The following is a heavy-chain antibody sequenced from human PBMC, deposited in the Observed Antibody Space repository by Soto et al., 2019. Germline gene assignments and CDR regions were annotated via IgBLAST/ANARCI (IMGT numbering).Heavy chain of an antibody. CDR1: GYTFTGYY. CDR2: INPNSGGT. J-gene: IGHJ4*02. Sequence: GASVKVSCKASGYTFTGYYMHWVRQAPGQRVEWMGWINPNSGGTNYAQKFQGWVTMTRDTSISTAYMELSRLRSDDTAVYYCARGYDILTGYYRSDFDYWGQGTLVTVSS. V-gene: IGHV1-2*04. CDR3: ARGYDILTGYYRSDFDY. D-gene: IGHD3-9*01.